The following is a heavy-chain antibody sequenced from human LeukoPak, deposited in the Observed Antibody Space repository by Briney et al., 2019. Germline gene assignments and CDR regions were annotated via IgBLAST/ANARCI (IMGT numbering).Heavy chain of an antibody. CDR3: ARNPYYYYMDV. J-gene: IGHJ6*03. CDR1: GDSISSYY. D-gene: IGHD1-14*01. CDR2: IYNSEST. Sequence: PSETLSLTCTVTGDSISSYYWSWLRQPPGKGLEWIGYIYNSESTNYNPSLKSRLTISVDTSKNQFSLKLSSVTAADTAVYYCARNPYYYYMDVWGKGTTVTVSS. V-gene: IGHV4-59*01.